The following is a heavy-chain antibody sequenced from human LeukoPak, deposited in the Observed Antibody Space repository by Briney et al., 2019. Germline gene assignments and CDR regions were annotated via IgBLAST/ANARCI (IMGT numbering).Heavy chain of an antibody. V-gene: IGHV3-30*04. CDR1: GFTFSSYA. CDR3: ARDQVSYGYVDY. J-gene: IGHJ4*02. CDR2: ISYDGSNK. Sequence: GGSLRLSRAASGFTFSSYAMHWVRQAPGKGLEWVAVISYDGSNKYYADSVKGRFTISRDNFKNTLYLQMNSLRAEDTAVYYCARDQVSYGYVDYWGQGTLVTVSS. D-gene: IGHD5-18*01.